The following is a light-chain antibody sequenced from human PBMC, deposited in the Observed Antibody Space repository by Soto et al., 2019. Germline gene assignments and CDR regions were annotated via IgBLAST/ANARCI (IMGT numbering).Light chain of an antibody. CDR3: CSYAGSYTLV. CDR2: DVG. CDR1: SSDIGGYNF. J-gene: IGLJ2*01. V-gene: IGLV2-11*01. Sequence: QSVLTQPRSVSGSPGQSVTISCTGTSSDIGGYNFVSWYQQHPGKAPKVMIYDVGKRPSGVPDRFSGSKSGNTASLTISGLQADDEDDYYCCSYAGSYTLVFGGGTKVTVL.